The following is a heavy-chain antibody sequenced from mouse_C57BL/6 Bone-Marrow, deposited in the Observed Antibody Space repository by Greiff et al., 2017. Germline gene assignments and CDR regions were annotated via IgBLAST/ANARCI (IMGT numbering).Heavy chain of an antibody. J-gene: IGHJ4*01. Sequence: EVKLQESGGGLVKPGGSLKLSCAASGFTFSSYAMSWVRQTPEKRLEWVATISDGGSYTYYPDNVKGRITISRDNAKNNLYLQMSHLKSEDTAMYYCARGWDYYAMDYWGQGTSVTVSS. CDR3: ARGWDYYAMDY. V-gene: IGHV5-4*03. D-gene: IGHD4-1*01. CDR2: ISDGGSYT. CDR1: GFTFSSYA.